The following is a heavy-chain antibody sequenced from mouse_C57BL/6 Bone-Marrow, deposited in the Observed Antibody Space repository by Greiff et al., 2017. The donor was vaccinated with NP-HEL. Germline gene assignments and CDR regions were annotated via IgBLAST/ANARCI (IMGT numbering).Heavy chain of an antibody. CDR1: GYTFTSYG. J-gene: IGHJ3*01. Sequence: VQLQQSGAELARPGASVKLSCKASGYTFTSYGISWVKQRTGQGLEWIGEIYPRSGNTYYNEKFKGKATLPADKSSSTAYMELRSLTSEDSAVYFCARWGYYGTRFAYWGQGTLVTVSA. V-gene: IGHV1-81*01. CDR2: IYPRSGNT. CDR3: ARWGYYGTRFAY. D-gene: IGHD1-1*01.